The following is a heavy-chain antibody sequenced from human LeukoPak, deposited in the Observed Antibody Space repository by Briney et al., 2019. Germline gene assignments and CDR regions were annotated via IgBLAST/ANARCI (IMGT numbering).Heavy chain of an antibody. CDR2: IYYSGST. D-gene: IGHD3-22*01. Sequence: SETLSLTCTVSGGSISSSSYYWGWIRQPPGKGLEWIGSIYYSGSTYYNPSLKSQVTISVDTSKNQFSLKLSSVTAADTAVYYCARGNYYDSSGYYSPFDYWGQGTLVTVSS. V-gene: IGHV4-39*01. CDR3: ARGNYYDSSGYYSPFDY. CDR1: GGSISSSSYY. J-gene: IGHJ4*02.